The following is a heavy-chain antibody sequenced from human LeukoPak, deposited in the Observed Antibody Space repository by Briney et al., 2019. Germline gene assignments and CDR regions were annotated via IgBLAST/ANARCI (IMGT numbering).Heavy chain of an antibody. V-gene: IGHV3-74*03. J-gene: IGHJ4*02. CDR2: INGDGSSI. Sequence: PGGSLRLSCAASGFTFSSFWMHWVRQTPGKGLVWVSRINGDGSSIKYADFVKGRFTMSRDNAKNTLFLQMNSLRAEDTALYYCVRESAYCGGDCYSPRGDYWGQGTLVTVSS. CDR3: VRESAYCGGDCYSPRGDY. CDR1: GFTFSSFW. D-gene: IGHD2-21*02.